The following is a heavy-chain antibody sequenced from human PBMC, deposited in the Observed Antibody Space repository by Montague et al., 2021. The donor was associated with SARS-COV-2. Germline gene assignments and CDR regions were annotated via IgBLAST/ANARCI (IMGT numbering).Heavy chain of an antibody. CDR1: GFTFSDFY. CDR2: ITGTNNGI. V-gene: IGHV3-11*03. CDR3: ARSLFYGSGGYFDF. Sequence: RSLSLAGSGFTFSDFYINWVRQAPGKGLEWLSFITGTNNGIRYSDSVKGRFTVSRDNAHSSVYLHLDSLTAEDTAVYYCARSLFYGSGGYFDFWGQGTLVAASS. D-gene: IGHD3-10*01. J-gene: IGHJ4*02.